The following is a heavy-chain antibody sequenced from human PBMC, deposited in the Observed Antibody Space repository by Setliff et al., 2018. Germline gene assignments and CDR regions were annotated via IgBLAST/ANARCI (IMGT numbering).Heavy chain of an antibody. CDR1: GYTFTNFG. Sequence: VASVKVSCKTSGYTFTNFGISWVRQAPGQGLEWLGSISPYTGNTNYPERLQGRITMTTDTLTSTVYMELRSLRPDDTALYYCVRSSAPQIVLAADFDRWGQGTLVTVSS. CDR3: VRSSAPQIVLAADFDR. V-gene: IGHV1-18*01. D-gene: IGHD2-8*02. J-gene: IGHJ4*02. CDR2: ISPYTGNT.